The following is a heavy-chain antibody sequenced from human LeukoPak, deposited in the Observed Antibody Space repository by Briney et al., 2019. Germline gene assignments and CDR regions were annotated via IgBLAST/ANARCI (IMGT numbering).Heavy chain of an antibody. J-gene: IGHJ6*02. D-gene: IGHD6-19*01. CDR3: ARGEETVEDGMDV. CDR2: INPSGGST. Sequence: ASVMVSCKASGYAFTRYYMHWVRQAPGQGLEWMGIINPSGGSTSYAQKFQGRVTMTRDTSTSTVYMELSSLRSEDTAVYYCARGEETVEDGMDVWGQGTTVTVSS. CDR1: GYAFTRYY. V-gene: IGHV1-46*01.